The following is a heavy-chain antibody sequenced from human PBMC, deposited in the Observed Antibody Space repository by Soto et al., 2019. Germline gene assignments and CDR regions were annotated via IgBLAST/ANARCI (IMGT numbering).Heavy chain of an antibody. CDR3: ARTRDIVATTYFDY. D-gene: IGHD5-12*01. J-gene: IGHJ4*02. CDR2: IYYSGST. Sequence: SETLSLTCTVSGGSISSYYWSWIRQPPGKGLEWIGYIYYSGSTNYNPSLKSRVTISVDTSKNQFSLKLSSVTAADTAVYYCARTRDIVATTYFDYWGQGTLVTVSS. V-gene: IGHV4-59*08. CDR1: GGSISSYY.